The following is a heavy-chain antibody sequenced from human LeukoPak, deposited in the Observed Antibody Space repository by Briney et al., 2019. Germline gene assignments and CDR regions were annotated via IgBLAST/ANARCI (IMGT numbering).Heavy chain of an antibody. CDR2: IIPILGIA. D-gene: IGHD3-22*01. CDR3: AVNLDYYDSSQELWQV. J-gene: IGHJ4*02. V-gene: IGHV1-69*04. CDR1: GGTFNIYA. Sequence: ASVKVSFKASGGTFNIYAISWVRQAPGQGLEWVGRIIPILGIANYAQKFQGRVAITADKSTSTAYMELSSLRSDDTAVYYCAVNLDYYDSSQELWQVWGQGTLVTVSS.